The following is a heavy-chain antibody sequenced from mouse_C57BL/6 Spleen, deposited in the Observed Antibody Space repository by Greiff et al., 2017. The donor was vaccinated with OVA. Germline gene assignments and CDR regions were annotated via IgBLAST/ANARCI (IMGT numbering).Heavy chain of an antibody. V-gene: IGHV1-55*01. Sequence: QVQLKQPGAELVKPGASVKMSCKASGYTFTSYWITWVKQRPGQGLEWIGDIYPGSGSTNYNEKFKSKATLTVDTSSSTAYMQLSSLTSEDSAVYYCARGIYYGNYRYFDVWGTGTTVTVSS. CDR2: IYPGSGST. CDR1: GYTFTSYW. D-gene: IGHD2-1*01. CDR3: ARGIYYGNYRYFDV. J-gene: IGHJ1*03.